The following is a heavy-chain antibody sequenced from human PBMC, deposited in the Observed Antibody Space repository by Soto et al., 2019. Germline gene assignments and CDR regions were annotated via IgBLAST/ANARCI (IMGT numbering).Heavy chain of an antibody. CDR2: INIGNGNT. V-gene: IGHV1-3*04. D-gene: IGHD2-15*01. J-gene: IGHJ5*02. Sequence: ASVKVSCKASGYTFTYYPIHWVRQAPGQRLEWMGWINIGNGNTASSRKFQDRVTITRETSASTAYTELTSLRSEDTAVYYCAREPLCGGRCYDNYFDPWGQGTLVTVSS. CDR3: AREPLCGGRCYDNYFDP. CDR1: GYTFTYYP.